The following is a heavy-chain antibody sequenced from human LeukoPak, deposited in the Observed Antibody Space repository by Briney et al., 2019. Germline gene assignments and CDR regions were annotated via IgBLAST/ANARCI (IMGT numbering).Heavy chain of an antibody. V-gene: IGHV3-30-3*01. Sequence: GGSLRLSCAASGFTFSSYAMHWVRQAPGKGLEWVAVISYDGSNKYYADSVKGRFTISRDNSKNTLYLQMNSLRAEDTAMYYCARVSGYYYGAFDIWGQGTMVTVSS. CDR2: ISYDGSNK. CDR3: ARVSGYYYGAFDI. CDR1: GFTFSSYA. D-gene: IGHD3-22*01. J-gene: IGHJ3*02.